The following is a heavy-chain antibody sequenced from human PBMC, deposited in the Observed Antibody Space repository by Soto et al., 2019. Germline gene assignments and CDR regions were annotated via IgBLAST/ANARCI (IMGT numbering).Heavy chain of an antibody. V-gene: IGHV3-74*01. CDR3: GRGSGPRGRPY. J-gene: IGHJ4*02. CDR2: INGDGTT. CDR1: GCVLSNWG. D-gene: IGHD6-25*01. Sequence: LRRCCAAAGCVLSNWGRQGGRQAPGKGLVWVARINGDGTTTYVDSVKGRFTISRDNAKNMVYLQMNSLRAEDTAMYYCGRGSGPRGRPYWGQGILVTVSS.